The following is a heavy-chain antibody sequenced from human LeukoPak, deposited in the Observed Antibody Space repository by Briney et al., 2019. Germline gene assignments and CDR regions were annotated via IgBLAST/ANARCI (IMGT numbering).Heavy chain of an antibody. J-gene: IGHJ4*02. D-gene: IGHD1-1*01. CDR1: GGTFSSYA. CDR2: IIPIFGTA. V-gene: IGHV1-69*13. Sequence: ASVKVSCKASGGTFSSYAISWVRQAPGQGLEWMGGIIPIFGTANYAQKFQGRVTITADESTSTGYMELRSLRSEDTAVYYCARAESSGPERLVLVHFDYWGQGTLVTVSS. CDR3: ARAESSGPERLVLVHFDY.